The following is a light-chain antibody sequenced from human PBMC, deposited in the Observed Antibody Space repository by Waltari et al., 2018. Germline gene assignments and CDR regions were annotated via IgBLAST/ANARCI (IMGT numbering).Light chain of an antibody. CDR1: NIGSES. CDR2: DDS. V-gene: IGLV3-21*02. J-gene: IGLJ2*01. CDR3: QVWNSGSTHMV. Sequence: SYVLTQPPSVSVAPGQTASITCGGNNIGSESVHWYQQKPGQAPVLVVYDDSGRPSGIPERFSGSNSGNTATLTISRVEAGDEADYYCQVWNSGSTHMVFGGGTKLTVL.